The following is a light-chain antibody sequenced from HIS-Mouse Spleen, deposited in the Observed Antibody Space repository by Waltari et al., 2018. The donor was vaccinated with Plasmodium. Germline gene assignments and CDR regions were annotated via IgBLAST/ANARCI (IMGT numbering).Light chain of an antibody. V-gene: IGKV1-39*01. CDR1: QSISSY. J-gene: IGKJ1*01. CDR3: QQSYSTWT. CDR2: DAS. Sequence: DIQMTQSPSSLSASVGDRVTITCRASQSISSYLNWHQQKPGKAPKLLIYDASSLQSGVPSRFSGSGSGTDFTLTISSLQPEDFATYYCQQSYSTWTFGQGTKVEIK.